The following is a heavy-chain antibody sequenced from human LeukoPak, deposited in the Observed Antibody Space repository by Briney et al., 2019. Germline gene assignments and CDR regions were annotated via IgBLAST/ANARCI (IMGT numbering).Heavy chain of an antibody. J-gene: IGHJ5*02. CDR1: GGSISSGGYS. V-gene: IGHV4-30-2*01. Sequence: SQTLSLTCAVSGGSISSGGYSWSWIRQPPGEGLEWIGYIYHSGSTYYNPSLKSRVTISVDRSKNQFSLKLSSVTAADTAVYYCARGVLRVDPWGQGTLVTVSS. CDR3: ARGVLRVDP. CDR2: IYHSGST. D-gene: IGHD4-17*01.